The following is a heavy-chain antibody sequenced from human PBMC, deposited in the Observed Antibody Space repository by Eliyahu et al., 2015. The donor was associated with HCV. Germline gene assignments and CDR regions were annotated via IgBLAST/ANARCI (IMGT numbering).Heavy chain of an antibody. CDR2: ISWNSGSI. Sequence: EVQLVESGGGLVQPGRSLRLSCAASGFTFDDYAMHWVRQAPGKGLEWVSGISWNSGSIGYADSVKGRFTISRDNAKNSLYLQMNSLRAEDTALYYCAKDIWGGQQQLATGFDYWGQGTLVTVSS. J-gene: IGHJ4*02. V-gene: IGHV3-9*01. CDR1: GFTFDDYA. D-gene: IGHD6-13*01. CDR3: AKDIWGGQQQLATGFDY.